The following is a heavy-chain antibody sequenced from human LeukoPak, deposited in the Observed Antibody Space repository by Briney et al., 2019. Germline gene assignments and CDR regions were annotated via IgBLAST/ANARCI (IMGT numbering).Heavy chain of an antibody. V-gene: IGHV4-34*01. J-gene: IGHJ4*02. CDR1: GGSFSGYY. D-gene: IGHD5-12*01. CDR3: ATGRGYSGYDDVDY. Sequence: SETLSLTCAVYGGSFSGYYWSWIRQPPGKGLGWIGEINHSGSTNYNPSLKSRVTISVDTSKSQFSLKLSSVTAADTAVYYCATGRGYSGYDDVDYWGQGTLVTVSS. CDR2: INHSGST.